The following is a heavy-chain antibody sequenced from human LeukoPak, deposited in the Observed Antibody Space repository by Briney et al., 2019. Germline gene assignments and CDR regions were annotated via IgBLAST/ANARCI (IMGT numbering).Heavy chain of an antibody. CDR3: ARHPGRLFDY. Sequence: SETLSLTCTVSGGSISSSSFYWGWIRQPPGKGLEWIGSIYYSRNTYYNPSLKSRVGISVDTSKNQFSLKLSSVTAADTAVYYCARHPGRLFDYWGQGTLVTVSS. CDR1: GGSISSSSFY. CDR2: IYYSRNT. V-gene: IGHV4-39*01. J-gene: IGHJ4*02.